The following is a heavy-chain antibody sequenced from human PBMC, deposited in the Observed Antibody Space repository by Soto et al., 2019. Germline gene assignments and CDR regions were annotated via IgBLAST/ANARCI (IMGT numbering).Heavy chain of an antibody. CDR1: GFTFSSYA. Sequence: GGSLRLCCAASGFTFSSYAMSWVRQAPGKGLEWVSAISGSGGSTYYADSVKGRFTISRDNSKNTLYLQMNSLRAEDTAVYYCATRGQYCSSTSCYPKIDYWGQGTLVTVYS. CDR2: ISGSGGST. D-gene: IGHD2-2*01. CDR3: ATRGQYCSSTSCYPKIDY. J-gene: IGHJ4*02. V-gene: IGHV3-23*01.